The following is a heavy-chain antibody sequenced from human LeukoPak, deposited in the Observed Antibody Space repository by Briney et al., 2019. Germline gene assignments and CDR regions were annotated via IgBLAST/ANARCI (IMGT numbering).Heavy chain of an antibody. CDR3: ARGDKRYCSGGSCQGDYYYYGMDV. D-gene: IGHD2-15*01. V-gene: IGHV1-69*13. CDR1: GGTFSIYA. Sequence: GASVTVSFKASGGTFSIYAISWVRQAPGQGLEWTGGIIPIFGTANYAQKFQGRVTITADESTSTAYMELSSLRSEDTAVYYCARGDKRYCSGGSCQGDYYYYGMDVWGQGTTVTVSS. CDR2: IIPIFGTA. J-gene: IGHJ6*02.